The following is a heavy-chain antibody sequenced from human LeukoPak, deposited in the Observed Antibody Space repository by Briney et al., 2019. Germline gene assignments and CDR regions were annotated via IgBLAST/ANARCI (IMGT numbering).Heavy chain of an antibody. V-gene: IGHV3-21*01. Sequence: GGSLRLSCAASGFTFSSYSMNWVRQTPGKGLEWVSSISSSSSYIYYADSVKGRFTISRDNAKNSLYLQMNSLRAEDTAVYYCAREPRPGIAAAGRGFDPWGQGTLVTVSS. J-gene: IGHJ5*02. CDR1: GFTFSSYS. CDR2: ISSSSSYI. D-gene: IGHD6-13*01. CDR3: AREPRPGIAAAGRGFDP.